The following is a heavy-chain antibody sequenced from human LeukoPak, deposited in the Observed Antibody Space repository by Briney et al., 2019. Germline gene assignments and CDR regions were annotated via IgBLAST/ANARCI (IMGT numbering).Heavy chain of an antibody. CDR1: GFTFSDDY. Sequence: PGGSLRLSCAASGFTFSDDYMSWIRQAPGKGLGWVSYISSRSNYTNYADSVKGRFTISRDNAKHSLYLQKNSLRAEDTAVYYCARGEEYSSSSGPVDYWGQGTLVTVSS. V-gene: IGHV3-11*06. J-gene: IGHJ4*02. CDR3: ARGEEYSSSSGPVDY. CDR2: ISSRSNYT. D-gene: IGHD6-6*01.